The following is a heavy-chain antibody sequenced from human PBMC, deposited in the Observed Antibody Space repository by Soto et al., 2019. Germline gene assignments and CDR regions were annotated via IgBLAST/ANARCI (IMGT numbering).Heavy chain of an antibody. V-gene: IGHV3-30*18. CDR3: AKGDLDTSMAMAFDY. CDR2: ISYDGSNT. CDR1: GFTFRNYG. J-gene: IGHJ4*02. D-gene: IGHD5-18*01. Sequence: QVQLVESGGGVVQPGRSLRLSCAASGFTFRNYGLHWVRQAPGKGLEWVAVISYDGSNTYYTDSVKGRFTISRDNFQNTRYRQMDSLRTDDTAVYYGAKGDLDTSMAMAFDYWGQGTLVTVSS.